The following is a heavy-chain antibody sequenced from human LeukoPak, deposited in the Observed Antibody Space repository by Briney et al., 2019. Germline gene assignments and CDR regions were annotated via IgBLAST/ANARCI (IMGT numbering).Heavy chain of an antibody. CDR1: GFTVSSNS. D-gene: IGHD1-26*01. V-gene: IGHV3-21*01. J-gene: IGHJ5*02. Sequence: GGSLRLSCTVSGFTVSSNSMNWVREAPGGGLEWVSSISSSSSYIYYADSVKGRFTISRDNAKNSLYLQMNSLRAEDTAVYYCARDTVKWANWFDPWGQGTLVTVSS. CDR2: ISSSSSYI. CDR3: ARDTVKWANWFDP.